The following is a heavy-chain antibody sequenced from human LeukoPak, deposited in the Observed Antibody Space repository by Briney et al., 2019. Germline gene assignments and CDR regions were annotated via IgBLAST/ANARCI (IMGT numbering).Heavy chain of an antibody. D-gene: IGHD3-10*01. V-gene: IGHV4-39*01. J-gene: IGHJ3*02. CDR1: GGSISSSSYY. Sequence: PSETLSLTCTVSGGSISSSSYYWGWIRQPPGKGLEWIGSIYYSGSTYYNPSLKSRVTISVDTSKNQFSLKLSSVTAADTAVYYCARLLLWFGELAEDGAFDIWGQGTMVTVSS. CDR3: ARLLLWFGELAEDGAFDI. CDR2: IYYSGST.